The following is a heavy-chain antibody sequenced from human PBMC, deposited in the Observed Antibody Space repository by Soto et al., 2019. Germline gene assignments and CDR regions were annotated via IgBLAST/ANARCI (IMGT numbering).Heavy chain of an antibody. Sequence: GGSLRLAGAASGFTFSSYAMSWVRQAPGKGLEWVSAISGSVGSTYYADSVKGRFTISRDNSKNTRYLQVNSLRAEDTAVYYCAKVLTKQGTDYWGQGTLVTVSS. J-gene: IGHJ4*02. D-gene: IGHD7-27*01. V-gene: IGHV3-23*01. CDR3: AKVLTKQGTDY. CDR1: GFTFSSYA. CDR2: ISGSVGST.